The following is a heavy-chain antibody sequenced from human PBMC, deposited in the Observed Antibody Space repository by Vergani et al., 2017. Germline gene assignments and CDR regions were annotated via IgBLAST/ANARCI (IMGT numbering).Heavy chain of an antibody. D-gene: IGHD6-13*01. CDR1: GYPFISQG. CDR2: VIPFFGTA. CDR3: ARDRGAAAGTHYYYSYMDV. V-gene: IGHV1-69*13. Sequence: QVQLVQSGAEVKRPGASVKVSCKPSGYPFISQGLSWVRQAPGQGLEWMGGVIPFFGTANYVQKFQDRVTITADESTSTAYLELSSLRSEDTAVYYCARDRGAAAGTHYYYSYMDVWGKGP. J-gene: IGHJ6*03.